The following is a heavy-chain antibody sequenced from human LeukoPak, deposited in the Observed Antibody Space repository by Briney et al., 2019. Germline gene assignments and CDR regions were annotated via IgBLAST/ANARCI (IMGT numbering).Heavy chain of an antibody. CDR3: ARAWDCSNTSCSHMDV. CDR1: GGSISSGDYD. V-gene: IGHV4-30-4*01. CDR2: IYYRGST. D-gene: IGHD2-2*01. Sequence: SETLSLTCTVSGGSISSGDYDWGWVRQPPGRGVEWIGYIYYRGSTYYNPSLKSRVTISVDTSKNQFSLKLSSVTAADTAVYYCARAWDCSNTSCSHMDVWGKGTTVTVYS. J-gene: IGHJ6*04.